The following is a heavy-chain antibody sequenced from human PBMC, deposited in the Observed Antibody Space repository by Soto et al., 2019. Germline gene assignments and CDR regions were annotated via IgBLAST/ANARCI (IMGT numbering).Heavy chain of an antibody. D-gene: IGHD6-19*01. CDR3: ARVKAVAGRGFGYFDY. CDR1: GGSINDYY. CDR2: IDDSGST. Sequence: LSLTCTVSGGSINDYYWSWMRQPPGKGLEWIGYIDDSGSTNYSPSLKSRVTISVDTSKNQFSLRLSSVTAADTAVYYCARVKAVAGRGFGYFDYWGQGTLVTVSS. J-gene: IGHJ4*02. V-gene: IGHV4-59*01.